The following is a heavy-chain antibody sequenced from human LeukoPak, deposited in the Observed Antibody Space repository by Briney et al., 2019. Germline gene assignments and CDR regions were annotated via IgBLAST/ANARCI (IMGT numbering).Heavy chain of an antibody. CDR1: GFSFSDYT. CDR2: ISWDGGST. D-gene: IGHD6-19*01. J-gene: IGHJ4*02. Sequence: GGSLRLSCAASGFSFSDYTLHWVRQAPGKGLEWVSLISWDGGSTFYADSVKDRFTISRDNSKKSVYLQMNSLRHEDTALYYCAKDISYRGLAVADYWGQGTLVTVSS. CDR3: AKDISYRGLAVADY. V-gene: IGHV3-43*01.